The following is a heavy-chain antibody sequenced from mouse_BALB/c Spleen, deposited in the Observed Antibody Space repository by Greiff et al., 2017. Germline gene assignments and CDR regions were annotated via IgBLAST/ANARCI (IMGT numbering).Heavy chain of an antibody. CDR2: IWAGGST. D-gene: IGHD2-12*01. CDR3: ARDRDLRRPFAY. J-gene: IGHJ3*01. Sequence: VNVVESGPGLVAPSQSLSITCTVSGFSLTSYGVHWVRQPPGKGLEWLGVIWAGGSTNYNSALMSRLSISKDNSKSQVFLKMSSLQTDDTAMYYCARDRDLRRPFAYWGQGTLVTVSA. CDR1: GFSLTSYG. V-gene: IGHV2-9*02.